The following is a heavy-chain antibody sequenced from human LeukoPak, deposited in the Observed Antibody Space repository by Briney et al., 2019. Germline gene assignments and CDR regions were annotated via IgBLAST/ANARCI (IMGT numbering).Heavy chain of an antibody. J-gene: IGHJ4*02. CDR3: ARDQVYYYDSSGYSPSHY. D-gene: IGHD3-22*01. CDR2: INHSGST. CDR1: GGSFSGYY. Sequence: SETLSLTCAVYGGSFSGYYWSWIRQPPGKGLEWIGEINHSGSTYYNPSLKSRVTISVDTSKNQFSLKLSSVTAADTAVYYCARDQVYYYDSSGYSPSHYWGQGTLVTVSS. V-gene: IGHV4-34*01.